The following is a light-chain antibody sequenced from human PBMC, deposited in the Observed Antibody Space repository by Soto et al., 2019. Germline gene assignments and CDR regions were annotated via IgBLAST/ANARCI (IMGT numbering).Light chain of an antibody. CDR3: QSYDSSLSGYV. V-gene: IGLV1-40*01. Sequence: QSVLTQPPSVSGAPGQRVTISCTGSSSNIGAGYDVHWYLHLPGTAPKLLIYGNSNRPSGVPDRLSGSQSGTSASLAITGLQAEDEAEYYCQSYDSSLSGYVFGTGTKLTVL. CDR1: SSNIGAGYD. CDR2: GNS. J-gene: IGLJ1*01.